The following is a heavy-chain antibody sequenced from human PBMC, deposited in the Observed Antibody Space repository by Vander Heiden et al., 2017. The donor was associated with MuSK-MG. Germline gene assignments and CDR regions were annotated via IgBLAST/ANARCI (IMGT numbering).Heavy chain of an antibody. V-gene: IGHV4-59*01. J-gene: IGHJ4*02. D-gene: IGHD2-21*01. CDR1: GGSISNYY. CDR2: GHHSGST. Sequence: QVQLKESGPGLVKPSETLSLTCTVSGGSISNYYWRWIRQPPGKGLEWIGYGHHSGSTNYKPSLTSRVTISVDSSKNQFSLKLSSVTAADTAVYYCARVPAYCGGDCYPDWGQGTLVTVSS. CDR3: ARVPAYCGGDCYPD.